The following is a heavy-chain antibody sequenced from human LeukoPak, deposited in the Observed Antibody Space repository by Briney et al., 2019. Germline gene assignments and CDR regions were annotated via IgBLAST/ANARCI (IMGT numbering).Heavy chain of an antibody. CDR1: GFTFSSYA. Sequence: GGSLRLSCAASGFTFSSYAMSWVRQAPGKGLEWVSAISGSGGSTYYADSVKGRFTISRDNSKNTLYLQMNSLRAEDTAVYYCAKDPGEGPPWDLSYFDYWGQGTLVTVSS. D-gene: IGHD1-26*01. J-gene: IGHJ4*02. CDR2: ISGSGGST. CDR3: AKDPGEGPPWDLSYFDY. V-gene: IGHV3-23*01.